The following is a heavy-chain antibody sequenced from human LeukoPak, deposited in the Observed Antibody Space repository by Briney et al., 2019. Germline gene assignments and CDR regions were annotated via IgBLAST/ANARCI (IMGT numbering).Heavy chain of an antibody. V-gene: IGHV3-23*01. J-gene: IGHJ5*02. Sequence: GGSLRLSCAASGFTFSSYAMSWVRQAPGKGLEWVSAISGSGGSTYYADSVKGRFTISRDNSKNTLYLQMNSLRAEDTAVYYCAKDQVFGDYGDYGTMYNWFDRWGQGTLVTVSS. D-gene: IGHD4-17*01. CDR1: GFTFSSYA. CDR2: ISGSGGST. CDR3: AKDQVFGDYGDYGTMYNWFDR.